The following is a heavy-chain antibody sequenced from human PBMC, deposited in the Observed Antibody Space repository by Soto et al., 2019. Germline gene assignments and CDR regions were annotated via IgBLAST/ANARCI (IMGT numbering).Heavy chain of an antibody. J-gene: IGHJ4*02. CDR1: GGSLSGATYS. CDR3: ARSREFDY. V-gene: IGHV4-30-2*01. Sequence: ALSVTGAVAGGSLSGATYSWNWIRQPPGKGLEWIGYIFPSGTTYYNPSLKSRVTISIDVYKNQFSLSLRSLTAADTAVYYCARSREFDYWSQGTMVTVSS. CDR2: IFPSGTT.